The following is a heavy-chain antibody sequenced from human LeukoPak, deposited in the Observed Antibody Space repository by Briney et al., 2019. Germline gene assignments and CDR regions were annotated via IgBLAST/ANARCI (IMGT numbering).Heavy chain of an antibody. Sequence: GESLKISCKGSGYSFTNYWIGWVRQMPGKGLEWMGIIYPGDTDTRYSPSFQGQVTISADKSISTAYLQWSSLKASDTAMYYCARDAISNFNSFDIWGQGTMVTVSS. V-gene: IGHV5-51*01. CDR3: ARDAISNFNSFDI. CDR1: GYSFTNYW. J-gene: IGHJ3*02. D-gene: IGHD3-9*01. CDR2: IYPGDTDT.